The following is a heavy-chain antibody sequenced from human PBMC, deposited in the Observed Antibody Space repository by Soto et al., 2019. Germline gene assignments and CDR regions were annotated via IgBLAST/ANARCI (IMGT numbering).Heavy chain of an antibody. CDR3: ARDSKYYYGSGSYYTPTYYYYGMDV. CDR2: IYYSGST. D-gene: IGHD3-10*01. Sequence: SETLSLTCSVSGDSISSYYWSWIRQPPGKGLEWIGYIYYSGSTNYNPSLKSRVTISVDTSKNQFSLKLSSVTAADTAVYYCARDSKYYYGSGSYYTPTYYYYGMDVWGQGTTVTVS. V-gene: IGHV4-59*01. CDR1: GDSISSYY. J-gene: IGHJ6*02.